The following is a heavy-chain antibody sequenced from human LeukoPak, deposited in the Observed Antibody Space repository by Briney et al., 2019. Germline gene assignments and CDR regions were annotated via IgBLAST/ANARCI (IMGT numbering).Heavy chain of an antibody. V-gene: IGHV5-51*01. CDR1: GYSFSRYW. J-gene: IGHJ4*02. D-gene: IGHD3-10*01. CDR3: ARSSLLWFGELSGFFDY. CDR2: VYPGDSDT. Sequence: GESLQISSKGSGYSFSRYWIGWVRQMPGKGLEWVGIVYPGDSDTRYSPSFEGQVTISADKSISTAYLQWSSLKASDTAMYYCARSSLLWFGELSGFFDYWGQGTLVTVSS.